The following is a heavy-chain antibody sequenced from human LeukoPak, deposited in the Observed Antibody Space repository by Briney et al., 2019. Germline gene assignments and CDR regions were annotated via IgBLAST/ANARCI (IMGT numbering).Heavy chain of an antibody. CDR1: GGSISSHY. CDR2: IYYSGST. V-gene: IGHV4-59*11. Sequence: SETLSLTCTVSGGSISSHYWSWIRQPPGKGLEWIGYIYYSGSTNYNPSLKSRVTISVDTSKNQFSLKLSSVTAADTAVYYCASGIADYWGQGTLDTVSS. J-gene: IGHJ4*02. D-gene: IGHD6-13*01. CDR3: ASGIADY.